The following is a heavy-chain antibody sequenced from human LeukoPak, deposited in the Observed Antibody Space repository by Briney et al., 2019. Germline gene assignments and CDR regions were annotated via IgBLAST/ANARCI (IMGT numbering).Heavy chain of an antibody. V-gene: IGHV1-8*01. J-gene: IGHJ3*02. D-gene: IGHD2-2*02. CDR2: MNPNSANT. CDR3: ARATVVAGYCTTTRCYKPFDI. CDR1: GYTFSSYS. Sequence: ASVKVSCKASGYTFSSYSMNWVRQATGQGLEWMGWMNPNSANTGYSQKFQGRVTFTRDTSISTAYMELSSLRSEDTAVYFCARATVVAGYCTTTRCYKPFDIWGQGTMVTVSS.